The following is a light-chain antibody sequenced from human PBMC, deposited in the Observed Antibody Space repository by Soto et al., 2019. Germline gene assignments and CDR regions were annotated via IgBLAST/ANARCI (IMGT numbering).Light chain of an antibody. J-gene: IGKJ2*01. CDR3: LQDYDFPYT. CDR2: AAS. Sequence: AIQMTQSPPSLYASVGDRVIITCRASQDIRVDVGWLQQRPGHAPNLLIYAASTLHYGVPSTCAGSGSGTDFTLTINDLQPEDVATYFCLQDYDFPYTFGQRIKLEI. V-gene: IGKV1-6*01. CDR1: QDIRVD.